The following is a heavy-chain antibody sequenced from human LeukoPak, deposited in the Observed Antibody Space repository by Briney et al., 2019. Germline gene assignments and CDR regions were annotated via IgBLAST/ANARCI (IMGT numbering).Heavy chain of an antibody. D-gene: IGHD3-10*02. CDR1: GYTFTSYG. CDR2: INPNSGGT. J-gene: IGHJ5*02. CDR3: ARDLHLTMYWFDP. Sequence: ASVKVSCKASGYTFTSYGISWVRQAPGQGLEWMGWINPNSGGTNYAQKFQGRVTMTRDTSISTAYMELSRLRSDDTAVYYCARDLHLTMYWFDPWGQGTLVTVSS. V-gene: IGHV1-2*02.